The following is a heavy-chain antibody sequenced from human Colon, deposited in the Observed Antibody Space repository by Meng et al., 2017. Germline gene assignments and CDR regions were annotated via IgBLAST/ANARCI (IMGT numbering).Heavy chain of an antibody. D-gene: IGHD6-19*01. J-gene: IGHJ4*02. CDR2: ISSDGSYI. CDR1: GFTFSTYS. V-gene: IGHV3-21*01. Sequence: GGSLRLSCAASGFTFSTYSMNWVRQAPGKGLEWVSSISSDGSYIYYADSVKGRFTISRDNAKNSLYLQMNSLRAEDTAVYYCARDMSSGWTDYYYFDYWGQGTLVTFSS. CDR3: ARDMSSGWTDYYYFDY.